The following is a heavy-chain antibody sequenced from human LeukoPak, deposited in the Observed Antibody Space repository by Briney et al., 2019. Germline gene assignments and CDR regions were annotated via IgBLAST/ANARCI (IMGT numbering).Heavy chain of an antibody. CDR3: ARGVRGVIPTDY. CDR1: GGSISSYY. Sequence: TSETLSLTCTVSGGSISSYYWGWIRQPPGKGLEWIGSIYYSGSTYYNPSLKSRVTISVDTSKNLFSLKLSSVTAADTAVYYCARGVRGVIPTDYWGQGTLVTVSS. J-gene: IGHJ4*02. CDR2: IYYSGST. D-gene: IGHD3-10*01. V-gene: IGHV4-39*01.